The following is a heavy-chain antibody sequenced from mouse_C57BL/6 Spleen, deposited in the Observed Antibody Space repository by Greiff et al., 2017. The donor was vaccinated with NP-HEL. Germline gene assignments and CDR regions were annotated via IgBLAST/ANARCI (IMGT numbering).Heavy chain of an antibody. J-gene: IGHJ3*01. V-gene: IGHV5-17*01. CDR1: GFTFSDYG. CDR3: AKGWGYAY. CDR2: ISSGSSTI. Sequence: EVKLVESGGGLVKPGGSLKLSCAASGFTFSDYGMHWVRQAPEKGLEWVAYISSGSSTIYYADTVKGRFTISRDNAKSTLFLQMTSLRSEDTAMYYCAKGWGYAYWGQGTLVTVSA. D-gene: IGHD3-1*01.